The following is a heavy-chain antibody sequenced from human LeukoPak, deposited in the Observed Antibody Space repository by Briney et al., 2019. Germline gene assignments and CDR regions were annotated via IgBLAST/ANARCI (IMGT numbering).Heavy chain of an antibody. V-gene: IGHV3-21*01. CDR3: ARGYYDFWRGYSDVIDY. J-gene: IGHJ4*02. D-gene: IGHD3-3*01. CDR2: ISSSSSYI. CDR1: GFTFSSYS. Sequence: GGSLRLFCAASGFTFSSYSMNWVRQAPGKGLEWVSSISSSSSYIYYADSVKGRFTISRDNAKNSLYLQMNSLRAEDTAVYYCARGYYDFWRGYSDVIDYWGQGTLVTVSS.